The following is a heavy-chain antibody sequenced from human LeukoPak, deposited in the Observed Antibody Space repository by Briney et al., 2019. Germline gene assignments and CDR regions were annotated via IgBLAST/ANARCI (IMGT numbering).Heavy chain of an antibody. J-gene: IGHJ4*02. CDR1: GGTFSSYA. Sequence: SVKVPCKASGGTFSSYAISWVRQAPGQGLEWMGGIIPIFGTANYAQKFQGRVTITADESTSTAYMELSSLRSEDTAVYYCARGYYDSSGYYPFDYWGQGTLVTVSS. V-gene: IGHV1-69*13. CDR2: IIPIFGTA. D-gene: IGHD3-22*01. CDR3: ARGYYDSSGYYPFDY.